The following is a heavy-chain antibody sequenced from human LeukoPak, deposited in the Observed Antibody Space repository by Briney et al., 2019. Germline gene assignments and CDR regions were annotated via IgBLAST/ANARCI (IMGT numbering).Heavy chain of an antibody. CDR3: ARDGIAAASYYYGMDV. CDR1: GYTFTSYG. D-gene: IGHD6-13*01. J-gene: IGHJ6*02. V-gene: IGHV1-18*01. Sequence: ASVKVSCKAPGYTFTSYGISWVRQAPGQGLEWMGWISAYNGNTNYAQKLQGRVTMTTDTSTSTAYMELRSLRSDDTAVYYCARDGIAAASYYYGMDVWGQGTTVTVSS. CDR2: ISAYNGNT.